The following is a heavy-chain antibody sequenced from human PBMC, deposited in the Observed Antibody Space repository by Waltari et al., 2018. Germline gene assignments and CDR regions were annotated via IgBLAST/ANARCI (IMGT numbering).Heavy chain of an antibody. CDR3: AKSGSSAALHY. CDR2: IWYDGSNK. J-gene: IGHJ4*02. D-gene: IGHD6-13*01. Sequence: QVQLVESGGGVVQPGRSLRLSCAASGFHFSSYGMHWVRQAPGKGLEWVAVIWYDGSNKYYADSLKGRFTISRDNSKNTLYLQMNSLRAEDTAMYYCAKSGSSAALHYWGQGTLVTVSS. CDR1: GFHFSSYG. V-gene: IGHV3-30*18.